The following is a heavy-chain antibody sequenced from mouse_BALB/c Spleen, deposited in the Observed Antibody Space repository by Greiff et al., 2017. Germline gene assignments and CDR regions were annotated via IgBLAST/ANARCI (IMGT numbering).Heavy chain of an antibody. CDR3: ARHRGYDSWFAY. Sequence: EVQVVESGGGLVQPGGSLKLSCAASGFTFSSYTMSWVRQTPEKRLEWVAYISNGGGSTYYPDTVKGRFTISRDNAKNTLYLQMSSLKSEDTAMYYCARHRGYDSWFAYWGQGTLVTVSA. CDR2: ISNGGGST. D-gene: IGHD2-14*01. J-gene: IGHJ3*01. CDR1: GFTFSSYT. V-gene: IGHV5-12-2*01.